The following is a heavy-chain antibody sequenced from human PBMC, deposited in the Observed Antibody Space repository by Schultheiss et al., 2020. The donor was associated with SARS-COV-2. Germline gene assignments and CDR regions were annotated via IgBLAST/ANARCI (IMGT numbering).Heavy chain of an antibody. D-gene: IGHD6-19*01. CDR1: GGSISSSSYY. CDR3: ARDSELAVAGSWFDP. Sequence: SETLSLTCTVSGGSISSSSYYWGWIRQPPGKGLEWIGYIYYSGSTNYNPSLKSLVTISVDTSKNQFSLKLSSVTAADTAVYYCARDSELAVAGSWFDPWGQGTLVTVSS. V-gene: IGHV4-61*05. CDR2: IYYSGST. J-gene: IGHJ5*02.